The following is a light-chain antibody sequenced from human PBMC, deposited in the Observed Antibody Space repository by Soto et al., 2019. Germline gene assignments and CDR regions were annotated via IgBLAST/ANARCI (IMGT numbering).Light chain of an antibody. V-gene: IGKV2-30*01. Sequence: DVVMTQSPLSLPVTLGQPASISCRSSQSLVYSDGSTYLSWFQQRPGQSPRRLISKVSNRDSGVPDRFSGSGSGTDFTLKISRVEAEDVGVYYCMQGTHWPLTFGGGTKVEIK. CDR2: KVS. CDR3: MQGTHWPLT. CDR1: QSLVYSDGSTY. J-gene: IGKJ4*01.